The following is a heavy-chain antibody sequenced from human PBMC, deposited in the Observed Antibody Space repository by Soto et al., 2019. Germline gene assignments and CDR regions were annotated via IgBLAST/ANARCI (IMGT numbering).Heavy chain of an antibody. CDR2: IYSTGTM. V-gene: IGHV3-53*01. J-gene: IGHJ6*02. CDR1: GFSASSSY. Sequence: EVQLVESGGALIQPGGSLRLSCAVSGFSASSSYMSWVRQAPGKGLEWVSGIYSTGTMKYGGSVRGRFTISRDSYNNPLFLKMTSLGADDTAVYYCARSEYSTSSYYSALDAWGRGTTVTVSS. CDR3: ARSEYSTSSYYSALDA. D-gene: IGHD6-6*01.